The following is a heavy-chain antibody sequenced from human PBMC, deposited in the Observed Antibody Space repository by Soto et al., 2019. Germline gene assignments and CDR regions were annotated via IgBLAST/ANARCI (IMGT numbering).Heavy chain of an antibody. CDR2: IFLIFGTA. CDR1: GVTFSSYA. J-gene: IGHJ6*02. Sequence: SSVKVSCKASGVTFSSYAISWVRPASGQGLEWMGGIFLIFGTANSAQEFQGRVTITADESTSTAYMELSSLRSEYTAVYYCASGYTSNYGLDVGGQGTTVTVSS. V-gene: IGHV1-69*13. CDR3: ASGYTSNYGLDV. D-gene: IGHD5-12*01.